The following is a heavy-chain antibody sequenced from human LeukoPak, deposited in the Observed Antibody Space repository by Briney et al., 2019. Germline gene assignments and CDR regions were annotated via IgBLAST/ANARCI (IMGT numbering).Heavy chain of an antibody. J-gene: IGHJ3*02. CDR1: GFTFSSYW. CDR2: IKQDGSEK. Sequence: GGSLRLSCAATGFTFSSYWMSWVRQAPGKGLEWVANIKQDGSEKYYVDSVKGRFTISRDNAKNSLYLQMNSLRAEDSAVYYCTRGDGAFDIWGQGTMVTVSS. CDR3: TRGDGAFDI. V-gene: IGHV3-7*01.